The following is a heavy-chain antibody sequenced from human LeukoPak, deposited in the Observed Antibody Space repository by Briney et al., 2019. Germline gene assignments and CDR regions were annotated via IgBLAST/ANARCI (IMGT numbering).Heavy chain of an antibody. D-gene: IGHD2-21*01. J-gene: IGHJ4*02. V-gene: IGHV3-74*01. Sequence: GGSLRLSCAASGFTFSSSWMHWVRQAPGKGLVWVSRINPDGSITSHADSVKGRFTISRDNAKNTVYLQMNSLRAEDTAVYYCARGVGGDCDYWGQGTLVTVSS. CDR3: ARGVGGDCDY. CDR1: GFTFSSSW. CDR2: INPDGSIT.